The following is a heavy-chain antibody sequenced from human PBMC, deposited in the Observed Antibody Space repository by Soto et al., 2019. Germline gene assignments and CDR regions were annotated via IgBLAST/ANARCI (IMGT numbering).Heavy chain of an antibody. V-gene: IGHV3-30-3*01. Sequence: QVQLVESGGGVDQPGRSLRLSCAASGFTFSSYAMHWVRQAPGKGLEWVAVISYDGSNKYYADSVKGRFTISRDNSKNTLYLQMNSLRAEDTAVYYCARDLGSVYSSSWQDNYYYYGMDVWGQGTTVTVSS. CDR1: GFTFSSYA. J-gene: IGHJ6*02. CDR2: ISYDGSNK. CDR3: ARDLGSVYSSSWQDNYYYYGMDV. D-gene: IGHD6-13*01.